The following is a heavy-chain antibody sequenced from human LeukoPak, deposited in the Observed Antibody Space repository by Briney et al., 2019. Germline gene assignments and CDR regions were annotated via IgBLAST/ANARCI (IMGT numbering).Heavy chain of an antibody. J-gene: IGHJ4*02. CDR2: IYTSGST. Sequence: PSETLSLTCTVSGGSISSGSYYWSWIRQPAGKGLEWIGRIYTSGSTNYNPSLKSRVTISVDTSKNQFSLKLSSVTAADTAVYYCARESSTWWGVFDSWGQGTLVTVSS. D-gene: IGHD6-13*01. CDR3: ARESSTWWGVFDS. CDR1: GGSISSGSYY. V-gene: IGHV4-61*02.